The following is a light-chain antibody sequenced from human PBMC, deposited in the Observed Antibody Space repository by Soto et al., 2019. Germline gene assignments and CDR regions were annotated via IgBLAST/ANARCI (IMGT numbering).Light chain of an antibody. CDR1: QSLAYRDGNTY. CDR2: KFS. J-gene: IGKJ2*01. V-gene: IGKV2-30*01. CDR3: MQGTHWPPYT. Sequence: VVMPQPQLPLPFTLGHPAPISCSSSQSLAYRDGNTYLIWFQRRPSQSPRRLIYKFSNRDSGVPDRFSGSGSGTDSTLKISRVEAEDVGVYYCMQGTHWPPYTFGQGTKLEIK.